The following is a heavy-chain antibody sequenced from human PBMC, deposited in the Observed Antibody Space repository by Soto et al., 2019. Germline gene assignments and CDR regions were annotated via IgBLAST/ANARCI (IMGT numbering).Heavy chain of an antibody. V-gene: IGHV3-23*01. CDR1: GFTFSNFD. J-gene: IGHJ1*01. Sequence: EVQLLESGGGLVQPGGSLRLSCAASGFTFSNFDMSWVRQAPGKGLEWVSGISTSGGTTYYADSVKGRFTSSRDNAKNTLYLQMTSLRDEDTAVYYCATGTAAPAHWGQCTLVTVSS. D-gene: IGHD6-13*01. CDR2: ISTSGGTT. CDR3: ATGTAAPAH.